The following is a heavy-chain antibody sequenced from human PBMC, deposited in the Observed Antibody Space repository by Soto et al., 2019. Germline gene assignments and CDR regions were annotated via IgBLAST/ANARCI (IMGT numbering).Heavy chain of an antibody. CDR3: ASSGSAAGPGGNWFDP. V-gene: IGHV1-46*01. Sequence: AASVKVSCKASGYTLTTFFMHWVRQAPGQGLEWMGVINPGYPAGRSTTYAQKFQGRVTMTTDTSTSTVYMELSRLRSDDTAVYYCASSGSAAGPGGNWFDPWGKGTLVTVSS. D-gene: IGHD6-13*01. J-gene: IGHJ5*02. CDR1: GYTLTTFF. CDR2: INPGYPAGRST.